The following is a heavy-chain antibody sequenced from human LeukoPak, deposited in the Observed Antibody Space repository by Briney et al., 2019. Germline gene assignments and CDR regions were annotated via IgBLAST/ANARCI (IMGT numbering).Heavy chain of an antibody. CDR3: ARGDGAVAGRRDYYYYYMDV. J-gene: IGHJ6*03. V-gene: IGHV4-59*01. D-gene: IGHD6-19*01. Sequence: SETLSLTCTVSGGSISSYYWSWIRQPPGKGLEWIGYIYYSGSTNYNPSLKSRVTISVGTSKNQFSLKLSSVTAADTAVYYCARGDGAVAGRRDYYYYYMDVWGKGTTVTVSS. CDR2: IYYSGST. CDR1: GGSISSYY.